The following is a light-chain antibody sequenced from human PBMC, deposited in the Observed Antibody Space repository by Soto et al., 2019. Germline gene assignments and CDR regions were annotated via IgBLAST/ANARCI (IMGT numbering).Light chain of an antibody. Sequence: DIVMTQSPDSLAVSLGERATINCKSSQSVLYSSNNKNYLAWYQQRPGQPPKLLIYWASTRESGVPDRFSGSGSGTDFTLTISSRQAEDVAVYFCQQYLSTPAYPFGQGTKLEIK. J-gene: IGKJ2*01. CDR1: QSVLYSSNNKNY. CDR3: QQYLSTPAYP. V-gene: IGKV4-1*01. CDR2: WAS.